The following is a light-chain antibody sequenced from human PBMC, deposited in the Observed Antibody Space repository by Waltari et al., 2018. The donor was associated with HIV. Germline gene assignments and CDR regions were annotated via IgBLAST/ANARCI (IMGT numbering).Light chain of an antibody. CDR3: AAWDDSLNGVV. CDR1: SSNIGSNP. CDR2: NNN. V-gene: IGLV1-44*01. J-gene: IGLJ2*01. Sequence: QSVLTQPPSASGTPGQRVTIPCSGSSSNIGSNPVSWYRQLPGTAPKLLMYNNNQRPSGVPDRFSGSKSGTSASLAISGLQSEDEANYYCAAWDDSLNGVVFGGGTKLTVL.